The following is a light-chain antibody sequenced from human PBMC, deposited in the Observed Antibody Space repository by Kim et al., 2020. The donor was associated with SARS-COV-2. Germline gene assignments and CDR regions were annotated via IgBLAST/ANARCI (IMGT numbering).Light chain of an antibody. CDR2: AAS. CDR3: QKYNSVPWT. CDR1: QYISNY. V-gene: IGKV1-27*01. Sequence: ASLGDGVTLTCRASQYISNYLAWYQQEPGKVPKLLIYAASALHLGAPSRFGGSGSGTNFTLTITSLQPEDVATYYCQKYNSVPWTFGPGTKVDIK. J-gene: IGKJ1*01.